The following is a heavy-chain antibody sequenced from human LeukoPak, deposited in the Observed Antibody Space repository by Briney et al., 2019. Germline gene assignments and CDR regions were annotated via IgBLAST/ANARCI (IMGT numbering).Heavy chain of an antibody. V-gene: IGHV3-21*01. Sequence: GGSLRLSCAASGFTFSRYSMNWVRQAPGKGLEWVSSISISSNYIYYADSVKGRFTISRDNAKNSLYLQVNSLRAEDTAVYYCARRAGGYSHPYDYWGQGILVTVSS. CDR3: ARRAGGYSHPYDY. CDR1: GFTFSRYS. D-gene: IGHD4-23*01. CDR2: ISISSNYI. J-gene: IGHJ4*02.